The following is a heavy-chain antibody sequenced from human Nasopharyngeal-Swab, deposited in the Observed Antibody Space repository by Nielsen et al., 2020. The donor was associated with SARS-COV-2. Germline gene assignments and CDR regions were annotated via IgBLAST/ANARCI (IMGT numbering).Heavy chain of an antibody. J-gene: IGHJ4*02. CDR3: AKDQHSGGFDY. V-gene: IGHV3-23*01. D-gene: IGHD3-16*01. CDR2: ISGSGGST. Sequence: GESLKISCAASGFNFSSYAMSWVRQAPGKGLEWVSAISGSGGSTYYADSVKGRFTISRDNSKNTLYLQMNSLRAEDTAVYYCAKDQHSGGFDYWGQGTLVTVSS. CDR1: GFNFSSYA.